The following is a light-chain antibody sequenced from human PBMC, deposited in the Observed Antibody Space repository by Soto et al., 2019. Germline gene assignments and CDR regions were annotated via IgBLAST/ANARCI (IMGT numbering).Light chain of an antibody. Sequence: QSALTQPASVSGSPGQSITISCTANSSDIADFNFVSWYQQRPGKAPKLVIYDFTYRPSGVSLRFSGSKSGNTASLTTSRLRADDEADYFCSSYRSSTTPYVFGIGTKLTVL. CDR3: SSYRSSTTPYV. CDR2: DFT. V-gene: IGLV2-14*01. J-gene: IGLJ1*01. CDR1: SSDIADFNF.